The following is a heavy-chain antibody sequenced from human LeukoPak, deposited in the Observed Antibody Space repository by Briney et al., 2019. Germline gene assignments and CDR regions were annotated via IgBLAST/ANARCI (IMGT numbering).Heavy chain of an antibody. Sequence: GASVKVSCKASGGTFSSYAISWVRQAPGQGLEWMGGIIPNFGTANYAQKFQGRVTITTDESTSTAYMELSSMRSEDTAVYYCATRPPYCSSTSCYQYDYWCQGTLVNVSS. CDR2: IIPNFGTA. V-gene: IGHV1-69*05. D-gene: IGHD2-2*01. J-gene: IGHJ4*02. CDR3: ATRPPYCSSTSCYQYDY. CDR1: GGTFSSYA.